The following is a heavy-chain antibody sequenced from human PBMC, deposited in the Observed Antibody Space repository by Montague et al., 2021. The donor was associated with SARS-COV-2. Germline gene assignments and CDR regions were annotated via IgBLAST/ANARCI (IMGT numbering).Heavy chain of an antibody. J-gene: IGHJ4*01. CDR1: GGSFGNYY. V-gene: IGHV4-34*01. CDR2: VNQVGNS. CDR3: ARGRDEISGYKPQFFEY. D-gene: IGHD5-12*01. Sequence: SETLSLTCAVYGGSFGNYYWSWIRQPPGKGLQWIGEVNQVGNSNYNPSLRSRVSVTADSYKSQVSLKVRSLTAADSALYFCARGRDEISGYKPQFFEYWGQGTMVTVSS.